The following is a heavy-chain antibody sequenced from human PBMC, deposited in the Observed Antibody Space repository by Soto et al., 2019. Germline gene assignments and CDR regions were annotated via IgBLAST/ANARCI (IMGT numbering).Heavy chain of an antibody. V-gene: IGHV3-11*06. CDR2: ISSSSSYT. D-gene: IGHD3-9*01. J-gene: IGHJ6*01. Sequence: PGGSLRLSCAASGFTFSDYYMSWIRQAPGEGLDWVSYISSSSSYTNYADSVKGRFTISRDNAKNSLYLQMNSLRAEDTAVYYCARDFFADWDRTKMNRYYYYGREVWGQGNRVAV. CDR1: GFTFSDYY. CDR3: ARDFFADWDRTKMNRYYYYGREV.